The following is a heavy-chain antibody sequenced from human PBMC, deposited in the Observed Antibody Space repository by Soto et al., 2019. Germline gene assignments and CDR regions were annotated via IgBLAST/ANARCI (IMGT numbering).Heavy chain of an antibody. D-gene: IGHD2-2*01. CDR2: IYYSGST. J-gene: IGHJ5*02. CDR1: GGSISSGDYY. CDR3: ASYPGWDIVLVPA. Sequence: QVQLQESGPGLVKPSQTLSLTCTVSGGSISSGDYYWSWIRQPPGKGLEWIGYIYYSGSTYYNPSLKSRVXXSXDXXKNQFSLKLSSVTAADTAVYYCASYPGWDIVLVPAWGQGTLVTVSS. V-gene: IGHV4-30-4*01.